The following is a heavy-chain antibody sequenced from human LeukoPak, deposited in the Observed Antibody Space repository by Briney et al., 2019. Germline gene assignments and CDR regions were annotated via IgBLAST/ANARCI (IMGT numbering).Heavy chain of an antibody. J-gene: IGHJ3*02. Sequence: GGSLRLSCAASGFTFSSYGMHWVRQAPGKGLEWVAFIRYDGSNKYYADSVKGRFTISRDNSKNTLYLQMNSLRAEDTAVYYCARREGDAFDIWGQGTMVTVSS. CDR3: ARREGDAFDI. V-gene: IGHV3-30*02. CDR1: GFTFSSYG. CDR2: IRYDGSNK.